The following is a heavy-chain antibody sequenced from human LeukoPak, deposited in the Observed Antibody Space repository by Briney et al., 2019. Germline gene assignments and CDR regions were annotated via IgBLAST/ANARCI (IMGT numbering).Heavy chain of an antibody. Sequence: ASVKVSCKVSGYTLTELSMHWVRQAPGKGLEWMGGFDPEDGETIYAQKFQGRVTMTEDTSTDTAYMELGSLRSEDTAVYYCATDIPQRVTVVSPNFDYWGQGTLVTVSS. CDR2: FDPEDGET. V-gene: IGHV1-24*01. J-gene: IGHJ4*02. CDR1: GYTLTELS. CDR3: ATDIPQRVTVVSPNFDY. D-gene: IGHD4-23*01.